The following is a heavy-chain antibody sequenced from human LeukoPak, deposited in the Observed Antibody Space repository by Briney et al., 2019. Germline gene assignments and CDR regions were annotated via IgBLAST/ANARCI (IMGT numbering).Heavy chain of an antibody. CDR3: ARTVITFGGVLYYYMDV. J-gene: IGHJ6*03. CDR2: IYPGDSDT. V-gene: IGHV5-51*01. D-gene: IGHD3-16*01. Sequence: GESLKISCKASGYSFTNYWIGWVRQMPGKGLEWMGIIYPGDSDTRYSPSFQGQVTISADKSISTAYLQWSSLKASDTAMCYCARTVITFGGVLYYYMDVWGKGTTVTVSS. CDR1: GYSFTNYW.